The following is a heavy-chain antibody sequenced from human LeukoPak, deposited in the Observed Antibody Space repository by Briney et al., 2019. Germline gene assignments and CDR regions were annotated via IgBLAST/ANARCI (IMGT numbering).Heavy chain of an antibody. J-gene: IGHJ6*04. Sequence: GGSLRLSCAASGFNFSSYEMNWVRLAPGKGLEWVSYISSRGSTIYYADSVKGRFTISRDNAKNSLYLQMNSLRAEDTAVYYCAELGITMIGGVWGKGTTVTISS. CDR3: AELGITMIGGV. D-gene: IGHD3-10*02. V-gene: IGHV3-48*03. CDR1: GFNFSSYE. CDR2: ISSRGSTI.